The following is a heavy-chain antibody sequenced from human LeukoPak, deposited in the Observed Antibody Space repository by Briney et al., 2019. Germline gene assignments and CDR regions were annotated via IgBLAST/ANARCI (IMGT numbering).Heavy chain of an antibody. J-gene: IGHJ4*02. CDR1: GGSISSYY. V-gene: IGHV4-4*07. CDR2: IHTSGST. CDR3: ARSQSVLWFGEFAPYYFDY. Sequence: SETLSLTCAVSGGSISSYYWSWIRQPAGKGLEWIGRIHTSGSTNYNPSLKSRVTISVDTSKNQFSLKLSSVTAADTAVYYCARSQSVLWFGEFAPYYFDYWGQGTLVTVSS. D-gene: IGHD3-10*01.